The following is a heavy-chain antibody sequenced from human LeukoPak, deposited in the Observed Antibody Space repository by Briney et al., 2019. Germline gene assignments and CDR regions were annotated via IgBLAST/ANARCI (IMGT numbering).Heavy chain of an antibody. Sequence: GASVKVSCKASGYTFTSYDFNWLRQATGQGPEWMGWMNPNSGATGYAQKFQGRVTMTRSAPINTAYMELTNLRSEDTAVYYCAGAPRSWGFDYWGQGTLVTVSS. J-gene: IGHJ4*02. V-gene: IGHV1-8*01. CDR2: MNPNSGAT. CDR3: AGAPRSWGFDY. D-gene: IGHD7-27*01. CDR1: GYTFTSYD.